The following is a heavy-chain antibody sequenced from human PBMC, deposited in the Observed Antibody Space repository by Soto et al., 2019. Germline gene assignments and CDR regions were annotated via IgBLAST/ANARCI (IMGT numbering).Heavy chain of an antibody. CDR2: IIPIFGTA. V-gene: IGHV1-69*12. CDR1: GGTFSSYA. D-gene: IGHD3-9*01. J-gene: IGHJ6*02. Sequence: QVQLVQSGAEVKKPGSSVKVSCKASGGTFSSYAISWVRQAPGQGLEWMGGIIPIFGTANYAQKFQGRVTITEGECTATASMELSSLCSEDTAVFYCAGGGYDILMNYSCRVGMDGWGQGTTVTVSS. CDR3: AGGGYDILMNYSCRVGMDG.